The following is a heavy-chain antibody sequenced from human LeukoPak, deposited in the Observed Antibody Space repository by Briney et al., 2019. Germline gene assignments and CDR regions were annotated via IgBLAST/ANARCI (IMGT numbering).Heavy chain of an antibody. CDR1: GGSISSGSYY. CDR3: ARDGSGYCSGGSCYLGGWYFDL. Sequence: SQTLSLTCTVSGGSISSGSYYWSWIRQPAGKGLEWIGRIYTSGSTNYNPSLKSRVTISVDTSKNQFSLKLSSVTAADTAVYYCARDGSGYCSGGSCYLGGWYFDLWGRGTLVTVSS. CDR2: IYTSGST. D-gene: IGHD2-15*01. V-gene: IGHV4-61*02. J-gene: IGHJ2*01.